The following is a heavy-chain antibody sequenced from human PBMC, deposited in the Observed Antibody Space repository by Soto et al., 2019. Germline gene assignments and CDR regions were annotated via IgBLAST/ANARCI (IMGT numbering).Heavy chain of an antibody. CDR3: ARIRNGDYYFDF. J-gene: IGHJ4*02. D-gene: IGHD4-17*01. Sequence: SGPTLVNPIQTLTLTCTFSGFSLSSSAMRVSWIRQPPGKALEWLARIDGDDDKFYSTSLKTRLTISKDTSKNRVVLTMTNMDPVDTATYYCARIRNGDYYFDFWGQGTLVTVSS. CDR1: GFSLSSSAMR. CDR2: IDGDDDK. V-gene: IGHV2-70*04.